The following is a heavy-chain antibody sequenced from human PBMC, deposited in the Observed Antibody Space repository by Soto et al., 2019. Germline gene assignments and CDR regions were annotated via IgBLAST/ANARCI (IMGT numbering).Heavy chain of an antibody. CDR2: IYSSGST. CDR3: ARAGVAASLFDY. J-gene: IGHJ4*02. D-gene: IGHD1-26*01. V-gene: IGHV4-61*01. CDR1: GASVSSGYYY. Sequence: QVQLQESGPGLVKPSGTLSLSCTVSGASVSSGYYYWSWIRQHPGKGLEWIGYIYSSGSTNYNPSLESRVTISSDTSKNQFSLNLNSVTAADTAVYYCARAGVAASLFDYWGQGTLVTVSS.